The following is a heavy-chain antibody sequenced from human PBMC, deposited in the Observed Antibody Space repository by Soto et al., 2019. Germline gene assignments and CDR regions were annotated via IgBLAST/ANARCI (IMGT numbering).Heavy chain of an antibody. D-gene: IGHD6-13*01. CDR1: GGSISSGGYY. J-gene: IGHJ4*02. CDR3: GRPLGVTEAGSFDY. V-gene: IGHV4-31*03. CDR2: IYYSGST. Sequence: LSLTCTVSGGSISSGGYYWSWIRQHPGKGLEWIGYIYYSGSTYYNPSLKSRVTISVDTSKNQFSLKLSSVTAADTAVYYGGRPLGVTEAGSFDYWGQGTLVTVSS.